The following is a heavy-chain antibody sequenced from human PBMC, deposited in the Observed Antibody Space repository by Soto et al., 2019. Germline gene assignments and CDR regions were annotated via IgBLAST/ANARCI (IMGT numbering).Heavy chain of an antibody. CDR2: IGTQHDT. CDR3: ARQASYWRGGGGWFDP. Sequence: EVQLVESGGGLVQPGGSLRLSCAASGFTFSAYDMHWVRQTPGKGLEWVAAIGTQHDTYYPDSVKGRFTISRENANNSLYLKKNSLGAGDTAVYYCARQASYWRGGGGWFDPWGQGTLVTVSS. J-gene: IGHJ5*02. V-gene: IGHV3-13*01. CDR1: GFTFSAYD. D-gene: IGHD2-8*02.